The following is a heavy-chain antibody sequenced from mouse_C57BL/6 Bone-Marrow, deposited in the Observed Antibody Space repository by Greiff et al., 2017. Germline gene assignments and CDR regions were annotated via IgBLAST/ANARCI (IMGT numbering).Heavy chain of an antibody. CDR2: IDPEDGET. Sequence: EVQLQQSGAELVQPGASVKLSCTASGFNIKDYYMHWVKQRTEQGLEWIGRIDPEDGETKYAPNFQGKATITADTSSNTAYLQVSSLTSEDTAVYYCARDGSYYSNYVLFAYWGQGTLVTVSA. V-gene: IGHV14-2*01. CDR1: GFNIKDYY. D-gene: IGHD2-5*01. J-gene: IGHJ3*01. CDR3: ARDGSYYSNYVLFAY.